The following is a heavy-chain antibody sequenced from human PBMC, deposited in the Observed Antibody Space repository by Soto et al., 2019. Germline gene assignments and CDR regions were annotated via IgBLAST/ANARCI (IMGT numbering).Heavy chain of an antibody. Sequence: QVYLVQSGDEVKKPGSSVKISCKASGGIFSSNTINWVRQAAGQGLEWMGGIIPLFGTANYAEKLQGRVTITADKSTKTEYMELTSLRSDDTAVYYCASKAACGGDCYAFDSWGQGTLVTVSS. CDR1: GGIFSSNT. J-gene: IGHJ4*02. D-gene: IGHD2-21*02. CDR3: ASKAACGGDCYAFDS. V-gene: IGHV1-69*06. CDR2: IIPLFGTA.